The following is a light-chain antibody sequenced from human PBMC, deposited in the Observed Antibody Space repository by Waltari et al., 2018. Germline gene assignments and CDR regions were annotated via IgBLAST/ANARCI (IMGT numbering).Light chain of an antibody. Sequence: GTSSDVGAYNFVSWYQQHPGKAPKLMIYDVSKRPSGVPDRFSGSKSGNTASLTVSGLQAGDEADYYCSSYAGSNNVFGTGTKVTVL. CDR1: SSDVGAYNF. J-gene: IGLJ1*01. V-gene: IGLV2-8*01. CDR3: SSYAGSNNV. CDR2: DVS.